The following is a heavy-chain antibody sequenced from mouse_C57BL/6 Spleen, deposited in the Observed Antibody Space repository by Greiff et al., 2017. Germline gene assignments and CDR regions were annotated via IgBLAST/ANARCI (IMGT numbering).Heavy chain of an antibody. CDR2: ISGGGGNT. J-gene: IGHJ3*01. CDR1: GFTFSSYT. Sequence: EVKLVESGGGLVKPGGSLKLSCAASGFTFSSYTMSWVRQTPEKRLEWVATISGGGGNTYYPDRVKGRFTISRDNAKNTLYLQMSSLRSEDTALYYCARHDYYGGAWFAYWGQGTLVTVSA. V-gene: IGHV5-9*01. CDR3: ARHDYYGGAWFAY. D-gene: IGHD1-1*01.